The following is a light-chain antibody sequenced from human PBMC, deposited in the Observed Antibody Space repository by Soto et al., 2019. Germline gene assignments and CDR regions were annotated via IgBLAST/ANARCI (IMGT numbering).Light chain of an antibody. Sequence: EIVVTQSPVTLSVSPGERATLSCRASQSVRSKLAWYQHKAGQAPRLLIYDASARATGIPARFSGSGSGTEFTLTISSLQSEDFAIYYCQQYDNWTLTFGGGTKVEIK. J-gene: IGKJ4*01. CDR1: QSVRSK. CDR2: DAS. CDR3: QQYDNWTLT. V-gene: IGKV3-15*01.